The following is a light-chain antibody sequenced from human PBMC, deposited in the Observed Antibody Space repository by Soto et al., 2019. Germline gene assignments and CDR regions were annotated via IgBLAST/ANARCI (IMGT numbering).Light chain of an antibody. CDR2: WAS. J-gene: IGKJ4*01. Sequence: IVITQSPDSLAVSLFEIATINCNWIRSGLYKSNNKNHLAWYQQKPGQPPQLIIYWASTRESGVPERFSGSGSGTDFTLTISSLEAEDVAFYWCQQYFDVPFTFGGGTKVQ. V-gene: IGKV4-1*01. CDR3: QQYFDVPFT. CDR1: RSGLYKSNNKNH.